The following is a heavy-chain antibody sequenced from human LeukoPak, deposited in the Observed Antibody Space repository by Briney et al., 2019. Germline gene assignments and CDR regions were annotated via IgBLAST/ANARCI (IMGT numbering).Heavy chain of an antibody. D-gene: IGHD3-10*01. CDR2: INSNGGDT. Sequence: PGGSLRLSCSASGFIFSSYSMHWVRQAPGKGLDYVSAINSNGGDTYYADSVKGRFTVSRENSKNTLYLQMSSLRAEDTAIYYCVRVFGSGSGKYYADYWGQGTLVTVSS. CDR1: GFIFSSYS. V-gene: IGHV3-64D*06. J-gene: IGHJ4*02. CDR3: VRVFGSGSGKYYADY.